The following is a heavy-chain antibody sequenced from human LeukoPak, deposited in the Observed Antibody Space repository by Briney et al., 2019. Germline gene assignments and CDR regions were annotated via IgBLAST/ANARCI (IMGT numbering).Heavy chain of an antibody. J-gene: IGHJ4*02. CDR3: ARDYGSGIA. D-gene: IGHD3-10*01. CDR1: GYTFTGYY. CDR2: INPSSGGT. V-gene: IGHV1-2*02. Sequence: ASVKVSCKASGYTFTGYYMHWVQQAPGQGLEWMGWINPSSGGTNYAQNFQGRVTMTRDKSISTAYMELSRLRSDDTAVYYCARDYGSGIAWGQGTLVTVSS.